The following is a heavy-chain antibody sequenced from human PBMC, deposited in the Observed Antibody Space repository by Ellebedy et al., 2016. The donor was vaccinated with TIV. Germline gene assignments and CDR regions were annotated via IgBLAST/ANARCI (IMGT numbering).Heavy chain of an antibody. D-gene: IGHD1-1*01. J-gene: IGHJ4*02. CDR1: GFTFSSYW. Sequence: GGSLRLSCAASGFTFSSYWMSWVRQAPGKGLEWVANIKQDGSEKYYVDSVKGRFTISRDNANNYLYLQMNSLRAEDTAVYYCAGRAYNWNDGSLFDYWGQGTLVTVSS. V-gene: IGHV3-7*03. CDR2: IKQDGSEK. CDR3: AGRAYNWNDGSLFDY.